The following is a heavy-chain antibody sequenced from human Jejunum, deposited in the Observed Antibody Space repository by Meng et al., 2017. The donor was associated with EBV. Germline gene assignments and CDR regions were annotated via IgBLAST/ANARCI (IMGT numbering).Heavy chain of an antibody. CDR3: ARAHYYGSGNYAWFGP. V-gene: IGHV4-59*01. CDR2: ISSGGFT. Sequence: QVQLQESGPGLVKPSETLSLTCTVSGASITDYNWSWIRLSPGEGLEWIGYISSGGFTNPNPSLKSRVAMSADTSKNQISLKLTSVTTADTAFYYCARAHYYGSGNYAWFGPWGPGTLVTVSS. J-gene: IGHJ5*02. CDR1: GASITDYN. D-gene: IGHD3-10*01.